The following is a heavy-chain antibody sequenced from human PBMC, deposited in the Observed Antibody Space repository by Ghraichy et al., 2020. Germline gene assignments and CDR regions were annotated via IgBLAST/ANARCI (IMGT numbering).Heavy chain of an antibody. CDR3: ARPRGYSHGLFEY. CDR2: IYYSGST. J-gene: IGHJ4*02. V-gene: IGHV4-59*01. D-gene: IGHD5-18*01. CDR1: GGSISSYY. Sequence: SETLSLTCTVSGGSISSYYWSWIRQPPGKGLEWIGYIYYSGSTNYNPSLKSRVTISVDTSKNQFSLKVSSVTAADTAVYYCARPRGYSHGLFEYWGQGTLVTVSS.